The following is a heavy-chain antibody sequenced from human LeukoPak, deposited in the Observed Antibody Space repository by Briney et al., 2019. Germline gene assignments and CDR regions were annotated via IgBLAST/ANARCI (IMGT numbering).Heavy chain of an antibody. V-gene: IGHV4-39*07. J-gene: IGHJ3*02. CDR3: ARGDYGSDSSGSDAFDI. D-gene: IGHD3-22*01. Sequence: PSETLSLTCTVSGGSISSSSYYWGWIRQPPGKGLEWIGSIYYSGSTYYNPSLKSRVTISVDTSKNQFSLKLSSVTAADTAVYYCARGDYGSDSSGSDAFDIWGQGTMVTVSS. CDR1: GGSISSSSYY. CDR2: IYYSGST.